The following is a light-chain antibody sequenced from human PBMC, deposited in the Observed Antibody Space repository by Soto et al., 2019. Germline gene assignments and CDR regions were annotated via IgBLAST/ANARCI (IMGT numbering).Light chain of an antibody. CDR2: GAS. Sequence: ETLLTQSPGALCFAREESSSRSWRASQSVSSSYLAWYQQKPGQAPRLLIYGASNRATGIPDRFSGSGSGTDFTLTISRLEPEDFAVYYWQQYGSSGTFGEGTKVDIK. CDR1: QSVSSSY. CDR3: QQYGSSGT. V-gene: IGKV3-20*01. J-gene: IGKJ4*02.